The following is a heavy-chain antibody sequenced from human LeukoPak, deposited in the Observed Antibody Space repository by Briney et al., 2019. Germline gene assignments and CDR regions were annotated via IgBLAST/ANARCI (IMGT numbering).Heavy chain of an antibody. CDR1: GDSINNYY. CDR3: ARHVHCSGGSCYRYGLDV. Sequence: KPSETLSLTCTVSGDSINNYYWSWIRQPPGKGLEWIGYIFSSGSANYSPSLKSRVVMSVDTSTNQFSLRLSSVTAADTAVYYCARHVHCSGGSCYRYGLDVWGQGTTVTVSS. J-gene: IGHJ6*02. V-gene: IGHV4-59*01. CDR2: IFSSGSA. D-gene: IGHD2-15*01.